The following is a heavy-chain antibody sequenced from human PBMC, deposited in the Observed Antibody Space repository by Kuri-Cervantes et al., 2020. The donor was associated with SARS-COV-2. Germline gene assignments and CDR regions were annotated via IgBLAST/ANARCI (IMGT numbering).Heavy chain of an antibody. V-gene: IGHV3-74*01. Sequence: GESLKISCAASGFTFSSYWMHWVRQAPGKGLVWVSRINSDGGSTSYADSVKGRFTISRDNAKNTLYLQMNSLRAEDTAVYYCARDPVTPGYYYYYGMDVWGQGTTVTVSS. CDR3: ARDPVTPGYYYYYGMDV. D-gene: IGHD4-23*01. CDR2: INSDGGST. CDR1: GFTFSSYW. J-gene: IGHJ6*02.